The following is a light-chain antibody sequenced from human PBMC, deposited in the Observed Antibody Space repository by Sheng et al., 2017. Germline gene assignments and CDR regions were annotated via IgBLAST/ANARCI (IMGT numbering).Light chain of an antibody. Sequence: DIQMTQSPSTLSASIGDRVTLTCRASQSISNWLAWYQQKPGKAPKLLIYKASSLEFGVPSRFIGSGSGTEFTLTISSLQPDDFATYYCQQYKVPMNTFGQGTKLQIK. V-gene: IGKV1-5*03. CDR3: QQYKVPMNT. J-gene: IGKJ2*01. CDR1: QSISNW. CDR2: KAS.